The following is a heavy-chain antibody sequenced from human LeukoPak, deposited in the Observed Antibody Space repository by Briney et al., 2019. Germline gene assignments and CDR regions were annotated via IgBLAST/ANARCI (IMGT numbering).Heavy chain of an antibody. CDR2: INPSGGST. D-gene: IGHD6-19*01. V-gene: IGHV1-46*01. CDR3: ARGVAVAGTPSRWFDP. J-gene: IGHJ5*02. CDR1: GYTFTSYY. Sequence: ASVKVSCKASGYTFTSYYMHWVRQAPGQGLEWMGIINPSGGSTSYAQKFQGRVTMTRDTSTSTAYMELRSLRSDDTAVYYCARGVAVAGTPSRWFDPWGQGTLVTVSS.